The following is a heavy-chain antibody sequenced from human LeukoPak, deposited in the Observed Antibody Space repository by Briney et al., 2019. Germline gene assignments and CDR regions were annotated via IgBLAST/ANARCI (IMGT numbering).Heavy chain of an antibody. CDR3: ARDFAREFTIDY. Sequence: PGGSLSLSCTASGFTFCNYNMNWVRQPPGKGLQWVSYISSSSNIIYYADSVKGRFTISRDNAKNSLFLQMNSLRAEDTAVYYCARDFAREFTIDYWGQGTLVTVSS. CDR1: GFTFCNYN. CDR2: ISSSSNII. V-gene: IGHV3-48*01. J-gene: IGHJ4*02. D-gene: IGHD3-10*01.